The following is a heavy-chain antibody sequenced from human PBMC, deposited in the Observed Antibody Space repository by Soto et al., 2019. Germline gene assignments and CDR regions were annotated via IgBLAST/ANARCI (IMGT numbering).Heavy chain of an antibody. J-gene: IGHJ6*03. Sequence: PSETLSLTCTVSGGSISSYYWSWIRQPPGKGLEWIGYIYYSGSTNYNPSLKSRVTISVDTSKNQFSLKLSSVTAADTAVYYCARVMYSSSWYGDYYYYYYMDVWGKGTTVTVSS. D-gene: IGHD6-13*01. CDR3: ARVMYSSSWYGDYYYYYYMDV. CDR1: GGSISSYY. V-gene: IGHV4-59*01. CDR2: IYYSGST.